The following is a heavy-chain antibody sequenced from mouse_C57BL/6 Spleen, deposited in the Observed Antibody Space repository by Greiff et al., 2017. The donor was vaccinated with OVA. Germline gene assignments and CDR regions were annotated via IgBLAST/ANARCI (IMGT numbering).Heavy chain of an antibody. D-gene: IGHD2-2*01. J-gene: IGHJ2*01. V-gene: IGHV3-6*01. Sequence: ESGPGLVKPSQSLSLTCSVTGYSITSGYYWNWIRQFPGNKLEWMGYISYDGSNNYNPSLKNRISITRDTSKNQFFLKLNSVTTEDTATYYCASTMVTTPYFDYWGQGTTLTVSS. CDR1: GYSITSGYY. CDR3: ASTMVTTPYFDY. CDR2: ISYDGSN.